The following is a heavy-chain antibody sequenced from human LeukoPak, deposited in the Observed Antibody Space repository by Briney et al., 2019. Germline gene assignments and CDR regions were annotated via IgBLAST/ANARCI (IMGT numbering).Heavy chain of an antibody. V-gene: IGHV3-21*01. J-gene: IGHJ4*02. CDR2: ISSNSYM. Sequence: GWALRLSCAASGFTCSRYSMNWVRQAPGKGLEWVSSISSNSYMYYADSVKGRFTISRDNAKNSLYLQMNSLRAEDTAVYYCARGPPFDYWGQGTLVTVSS. CDR3: ARGPPFDY. CDR1: GFTCSRYS.